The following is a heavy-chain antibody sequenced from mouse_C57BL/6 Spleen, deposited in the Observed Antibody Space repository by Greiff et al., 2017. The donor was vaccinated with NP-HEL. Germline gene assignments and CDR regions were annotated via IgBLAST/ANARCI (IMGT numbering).Heavy chain of an antibody. D-gene: IGHD2-4*01. CDR2: IYPGDGDT. V-gene: IGHV1-82*01. J-gene: IGHJ3*01. CDR1: GYAFSSSW. Sequence: VKLQESGPELVKPGASVKISCKASGYAFSSSWMNWVKQRPGKGLEWIGRIYPGDGDTNYNGKFKGKATLTADKSSSTAYMQLSSLTSEDSAVYFWARPYDYDPFAYWGQGTLVTVSA. CDR3: ARPYDYDPFAY.